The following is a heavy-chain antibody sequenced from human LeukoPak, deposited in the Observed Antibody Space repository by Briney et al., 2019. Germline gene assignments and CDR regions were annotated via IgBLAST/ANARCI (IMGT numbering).Heavy chain of an antibody. CDR3: ARPRGCGSARCNNFDY. CDR1: GFDFSGFS. J-gene: IGHJ4*02. CDR2: MDEYGSDI. V-gene: IGHV3-7*01. Sequence: GGSLRLSCVVSGFDFSGFSMSWVRQAPGKGLEWVAIMDEYGSDIFYVESVKGRLIISRANARNSLYLQMNNLRAEDTAVYYCARPRGCGSARCNNFDYWGQGTLVTVSS. D-gene: IGHD2-2*01.